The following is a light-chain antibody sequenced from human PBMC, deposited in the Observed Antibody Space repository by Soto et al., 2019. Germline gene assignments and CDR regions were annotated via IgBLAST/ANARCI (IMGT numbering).Light chain of an antibody. CDR3: SSYAGSNNFV. Sequence: QSVLTQPPSASGSPGQSVTISCTGTSSDVGGYNYVSWYQQHPGKASKLMIYEVSERPSGVPDRFSGAKSSNTASLTVSGRQDEDESDCYCSSYAGSNNFVFGTGTKVTVL. CDR1: SSDVGGYNY. J-gene: IGLJ1*01. CDR2: EVS. V-gene: IGLV2-8*01.